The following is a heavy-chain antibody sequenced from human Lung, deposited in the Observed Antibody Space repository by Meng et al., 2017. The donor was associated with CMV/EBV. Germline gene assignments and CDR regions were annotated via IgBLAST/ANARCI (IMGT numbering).Heavy chain of an antibody. CDR2: INPHSGGT. CDR3: ARQGNKDYYYGSGNYYNNWFDP. Sequence: QVQLVQSGAAVKKPXASGKVSCXASGYIXSGYHIQWVRQAPGQGLEWMGWINPHSGGTAYAQKFQGRVTMTSDTSISTAYMELTSLRSDDTAIYYCARQGNKDYYYGSGNYYNNWFDPWGQGTLVTVSS. D-gene: IGHD3-10*01. J-gene: IGHJ5*02. CDR1: GYIXSGYH. V-gene: IGHV1-2*02.